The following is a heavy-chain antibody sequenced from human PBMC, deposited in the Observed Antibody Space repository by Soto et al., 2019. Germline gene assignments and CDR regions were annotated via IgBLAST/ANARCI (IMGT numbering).Heavy chain of an antibody. Sequence: LSLTFTVSGXSISSGDYYWSWIRQPPGKGLEWIGYIYYSGSTYYNPSPKSRVTISVDTSKNQFSLKLSSVTAADTAVYYCARVITMVRGDFFDYWGQGTLVTVSS. J-gene: IGHJ4*02. V-gene: IGHV4-30-4*01. CDR3: ARVITMVRGDFFDY. CDR1: GXSISSGDYY. D-gene: IGHD3-10*01. CDR2: IYYSGST.